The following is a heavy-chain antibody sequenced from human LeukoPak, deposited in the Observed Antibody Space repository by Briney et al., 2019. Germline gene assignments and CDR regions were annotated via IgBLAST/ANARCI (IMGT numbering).Heavy chain of an antibody. CDR3: ARDSPWGLFNYYYGVDV. CDR1: GGSISSYY. D-gene: IGHD3-16*01. J-gene: IGHJ6*02. Sequence: SETLSLTCTVSGGSISSYYWSWIRQAAGKGLEWIGRIYSSGKTNYNPSLKSRVSMSVDTSKNQFSLKLSSVTAADTAVYYCARDSPWGLFNYYYGVDVWGQGTTVTVSS. CDR2: IYSSGKT. V-gene: IGHV4-4*07.